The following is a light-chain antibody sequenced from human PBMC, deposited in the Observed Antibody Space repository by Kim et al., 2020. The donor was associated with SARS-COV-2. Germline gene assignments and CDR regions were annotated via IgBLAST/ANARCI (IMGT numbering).Light chain of an antibody. CDR2: EDR. Sequence: VSPGQTPIITCSGNELGDKNVCWYQQKAGQSPVLVIYEDRKRPSGIPERVSGSNSGNTATLTISGTQAMDEADYYCQAWDSSTVVFGGGTQLTVL. J-gene: IGLJ2*01. CDR1: ELGDKN. V-gene: IGLV3-1*01. CDR3: QAWDSSTVV.